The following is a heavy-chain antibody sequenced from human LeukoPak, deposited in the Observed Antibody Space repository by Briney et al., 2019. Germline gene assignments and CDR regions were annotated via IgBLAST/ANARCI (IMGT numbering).Heavy chain of an antibody. CDR2: INPNSGGT. CDR1: GYTFTSYY. J-gene: IGHJ4*02. CDR3: ARSSRELGGYAPWEVMPPFDY. D-gene: IGHD1-7*01. V-gene: IGHV1-2*02. Sequence: ASVKVSCKASGYTFTSYYMHWVRQAPGQGLEWMGWINPNSGGTNYAQKFQGRVTMTRDTSISTAYMELSRLRSEDTAVYYCARSSRELGGYAPWEVMPPFDYWGQGTLVTVSS.